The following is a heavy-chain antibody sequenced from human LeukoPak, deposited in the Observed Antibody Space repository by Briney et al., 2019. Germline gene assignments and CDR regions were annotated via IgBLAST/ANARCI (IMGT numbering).Heavy chain of an antibody. CDR2: FDPEDGET. Sequence: ASVKVSCKVSGYTLTELSMHWVRQAPGKGLEWMGGFDPEDGETIYAQKFQGRVTMTEDTSTDTAYMELSSLRSEDTAVYYCAIYPKNPYYYYYYMDVWGKGTTVTVSS. V-gene: IGHV1-24*01. CDR1: GYTLTELS. J-gene: IGHJ6*03. CDR3: AIYPKNPYYYYYYMDV.